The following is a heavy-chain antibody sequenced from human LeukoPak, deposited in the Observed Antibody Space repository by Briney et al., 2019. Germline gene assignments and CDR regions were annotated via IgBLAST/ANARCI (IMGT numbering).Heavy chain of an antibody. CDR1: GFTFDDYA. V-gene: IGHV3-9*03. CDR3: ARGGYSYGLGI. D-gene: IGHD5-18*01. Sequence: PGGXLRLSCAASGFTFDDYAMHWVGQAPGKGVEGVSGISWNSGSKVYADSVKGRFTIYRDKDKNSLYLQMNSLRAEDMALYYCARGGYSYGLGIWGQGTMVTVSS. J-gene: IGHJ3*02. CDR2: ISWNSGSK.